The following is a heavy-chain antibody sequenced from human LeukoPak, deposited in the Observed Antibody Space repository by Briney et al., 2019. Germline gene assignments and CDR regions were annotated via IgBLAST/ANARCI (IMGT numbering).Heavy chain of an antibody. Sequence: SETLSLTSAVYGGSFSGYYWSWIRQPPGKGLEWIGEINHSGSTHYKPSLKSRVTISVDTSKNQFSLKLSFVTAADTAVYYCARGWVAGVDYWGQGTLVTVSS. J-gene: IGHJ4*02. CDR1: GGSFSGYY. CDR2: INHSGST. V-gene: IGHV4-34*01. CDR3: ARGWVAGVDY. D-gene: IGHD6-19*01.